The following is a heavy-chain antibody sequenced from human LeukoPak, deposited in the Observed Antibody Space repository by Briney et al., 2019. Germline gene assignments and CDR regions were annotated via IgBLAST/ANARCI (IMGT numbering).Heavy chain of an antibody. CDR1: GFTFSSYA. J-gene: IGHJ4*02. CDR3: AKCGITIFGVIKSPFDY. D-gene: IGHD3-3*01. V-gene: IGHV3-23*01. Sequence: GGSLRLSCAASGFTFSSYAMSWVRQAPGKGLEWVSAISGSGGSTYYADSVKGRFTISRDNSKNTLYLQMNSLRAEDTAVYYCAKCGITIFGVIKSPFDYWGQGTLVTVSS. CDR2: ISGSGGST.